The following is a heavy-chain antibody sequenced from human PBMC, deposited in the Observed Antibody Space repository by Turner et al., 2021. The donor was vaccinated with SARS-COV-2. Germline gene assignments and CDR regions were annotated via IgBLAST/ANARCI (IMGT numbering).Heavy chain of an antibody. CDR1: GFDLYTSA. J-gene: IGHJ4*02. CDR2: ISGSGRST. D-gene: IGHD3-3*01. Sequence: EVQLLESGGGLVQPGGSLRLPCGASGFDLYTSAMSWVRQVPGKGLEGVSAISGSGRSTYYADYVKGRFTISRDKSKDTLYVQMNSLRAEDTAIYYCAKLPRVGDFWSGDYWGQGTLVTVSS. CDR3: AKLPRVGDFWSGDY. V-gene: IGHV3-23*01.